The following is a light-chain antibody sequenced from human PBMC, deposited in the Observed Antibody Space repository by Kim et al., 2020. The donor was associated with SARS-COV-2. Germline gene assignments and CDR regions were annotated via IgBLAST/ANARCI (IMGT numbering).Light chain of an antibody. Sequence: GQSIAIACTGTSSDVGGYDYVSWYQQYPGKAPKVIIYDVSNRPSGVSNRFSGSKSGNTASLTISGLQAEDEADYYCISYTRSTTWVFGGGTQLTVL. V-gene: IGLV2-14*04. CDR1: SSDVGGYDY. J-gene: IGLJ3*02. CDR2: DVS. CDR3: ISYTRSTTWV.